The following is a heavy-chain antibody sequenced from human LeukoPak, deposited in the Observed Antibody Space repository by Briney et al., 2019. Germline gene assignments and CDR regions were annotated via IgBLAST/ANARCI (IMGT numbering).Heavy chain of an antibody. CDR2: INHSGST. D-gene: IGHD6-13*01. CDR3: ARGLLGSSSWHGDWFDP. J-gene: IGHJ5*02. CDR1: GGSFSGYY. Sequence: TSETLSLTCAVYGGSFSGYYWSWIRQPPGKGLEWIGEINHSGSTNYSPSLKSRVTISVDTSKNQFSLKLSSVTAADTAVYYCARGLLGSSSWHGDWFDPWGQGTLVTVSS. V-gene: IGHV4-34*01.